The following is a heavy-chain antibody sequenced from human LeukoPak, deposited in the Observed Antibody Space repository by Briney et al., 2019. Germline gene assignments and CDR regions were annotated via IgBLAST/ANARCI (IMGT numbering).Heavy chain of an antibody. J-gene: IGHJ5*02. D-gene: IGHD2-15*01. Sequence: ASVKVSCKASGDTFSSYAISWVRQAPGQGLEWMGGIIPIFGTANYAQKFQGRVTITADKSTSTAYMELSSLRSEDTAVYYCARGSYCSGGSCYSYPPSLDWFDPWGQGTLVTVSS. V-gene: IGHV1-69*06. CDR2: IIPIFGTA. CDR3: ARGSYCSGGSCYSYPPSLDWFDP. CDR1: GDTFSSYA.